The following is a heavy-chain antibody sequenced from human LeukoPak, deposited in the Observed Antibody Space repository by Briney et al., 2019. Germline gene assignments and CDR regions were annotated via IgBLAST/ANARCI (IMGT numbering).Heavy chain of an antibody. J-gene: IGHJ4*02. CDR2: ISYDGSNK. CDR1: GFTFSSYG. D-gene: IGHD2-15*01. Sequence: PGRSLRLSCAASGFTFSSYGMHWVRQAPGKGLGWVAVISYDGSNKCYADSVKGRFTISRDNSKNTLYLQMNRLRAEDTAVYYCAKEGGAPYCSGGSCYGGGFDYWGQGTLVTVSS. CDR3: AKEGGAPYCSGGSCYGGGFDY. V-gene: IGHV3-30*18.